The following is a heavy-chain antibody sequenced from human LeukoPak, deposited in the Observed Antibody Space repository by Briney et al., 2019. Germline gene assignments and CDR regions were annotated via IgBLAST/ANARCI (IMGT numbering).Heavy chain of an antibody. D-gene: IGHD6-19*01. CDR1: GFTFSSYE. V-gene: IGHV3-48*03. CDR3: ARDRNGWTYYYYFMDV. Sequence: GGSLRLSCAASGFTFSSYEMNWVRQAPGKGLEFISYISSSGSIIYYADSVKGRFTISRDDARHSLYLQMDSLRADDTAVYYCARDRNGWTYYYYFMDVWGKGTTVTISS. CDR2: ISSSGSII. J-gene: IGHJ6*03.